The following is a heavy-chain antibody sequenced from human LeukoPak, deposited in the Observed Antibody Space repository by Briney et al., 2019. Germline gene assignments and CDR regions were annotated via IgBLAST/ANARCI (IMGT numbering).Heavy chain of an antibody. J-gene: IGHJ4*02. D-gene: IGHD2-15*01. CDR2: ISYGGSNK. CDR3: AKDHPRSYCSGGSCYEPYFDY. V-gene: IGHV3-30*18. CDR1: GFTFSSYG. Sequence: QRLSCAASGFTFSSYGMHWVRQAPGKGLEWVAVISYGGSNKYYADSVKGRFTISRDNSKNTLYLQMNSLRAEDTAVYYCAKDHPRSYCSGGSCYEPYFDYWGQGTLVTVSS.